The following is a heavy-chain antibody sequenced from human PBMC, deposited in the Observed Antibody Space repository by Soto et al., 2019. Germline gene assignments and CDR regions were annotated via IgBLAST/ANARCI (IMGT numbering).Heavy chain of an antibody. V-gene: IGHV1-8*01. D-gene: IGHD4-17*01. CDR2: MNPNSGNT. Sequence: QVQLVQSGAEVKKPGASVKVSCKASGYTFTSYDINWVRQATGQGLEWMGWMNPNSGNTGYAQKFQGRVSITRNTSIITAYMELSSQRAEDTALYYCARTLYGDNVDYWYHGTLVTVSS. J-gene: IGHJ4*01. CDR3: ARTLYGDNVDY. CDR1: GYTFTSYD.